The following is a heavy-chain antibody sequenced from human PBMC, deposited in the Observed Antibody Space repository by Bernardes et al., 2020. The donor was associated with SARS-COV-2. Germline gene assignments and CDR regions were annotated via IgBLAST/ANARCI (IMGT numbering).Heavy chain of an antibody. D-gene: IGHD3-9*01. CDR1: GYTFTGYY. V-gene: IGHV1-2*04. CDR2: INPNSGGT. Sequence: ASVKVSCKVSGYTFTGYYMHWVRQAPGQGLEWMGWINPNSGGTNYAQKFQGWVTMTRDTSISTAYMELSRLRSDDTAVYYCARGVEYFDWLLFYDWGQGTLVTVSS. J-gene: IGHJ4*02. CDR3: ARGVEYFDWLLFYD.